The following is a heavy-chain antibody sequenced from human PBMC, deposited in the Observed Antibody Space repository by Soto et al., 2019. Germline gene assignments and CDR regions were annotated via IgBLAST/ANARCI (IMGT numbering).Heavy chain of an antibody. V-gene: IGHV4-59*01. CDR2: IYYSGST. J-gene: IGHJ4*02. CDR3: ANLVTTGSYVFDY. D-gene: IGHD1-26*01. CDR1: GGSISSYY. Sequence: PSETLSLTCTVSGGSISSYYWSWIRQPPGKGLEWIGYIYYSGSTNYNPSLKSRVTISVDTSKNQFSLKLSSVTAADTAVYYCANLVTTGSYVFDYWGQGTLVTVSS.